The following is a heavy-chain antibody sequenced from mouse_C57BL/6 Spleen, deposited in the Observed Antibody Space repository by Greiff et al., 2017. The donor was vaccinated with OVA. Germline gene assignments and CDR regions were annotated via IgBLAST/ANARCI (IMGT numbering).Heavy chain of an antibody. CDR3: ARDRTTVVDWYVDV. J-gene: IGHJ1*03. Sequence: EVKLVESEGGLVQPGSSMKLSCTASGFTFSDYYMAWVRQVPEKGLEWVANINYDGSSTYYLDSLKSRFIISRDNAKNILYLQMSSLKSEDTATYYCARDRTTVVDWYVDVWGIGTTVTVSS. V-gene: IGHV5-16*01. D-gene: IGHD1-1*01. CDR1: GFTFSDYY. CDR2: INYDGSST.